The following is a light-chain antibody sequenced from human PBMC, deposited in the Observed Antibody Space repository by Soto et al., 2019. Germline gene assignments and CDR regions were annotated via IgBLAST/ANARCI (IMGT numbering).Light chain of an antibody. J-gene: IGKJ1*01. V-gene: IGKV3-15*01. CDR2: AAS. Sequence: EIVMTQSPATLSVSPGERATLSCRASQSVSSNLAWYQQKPRQAPRLLIYAASTRATGIPARFSGRGSGTEFTITISSLQSEDFAVYYCQQYNDWPSFGQGTKVEIK. CDR1: QSVSSN. CDR3: QQYNDWPS.